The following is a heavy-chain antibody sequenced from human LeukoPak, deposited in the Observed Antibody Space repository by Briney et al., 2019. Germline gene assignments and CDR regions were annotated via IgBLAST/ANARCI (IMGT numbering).Heavy chain of an antibody. CDR3: GRTGWGAYGMDV. D-gene: IGHD1-26*01. V-gene: IGHV3-53*01. J-gene: IGHJ6*02. CDR1: EFNVSALY. Sequence: GGSLRLSCVGSEFNVSALYMSWVRQAPGRGLEWVSVIYGGGTTNYADSVKGRFTISRDTFENTVHLEMSDLRVEDTAVYYCGRTGWGAYGMDVWGPGTTVTVSS. CDR2: IYGGGTT.